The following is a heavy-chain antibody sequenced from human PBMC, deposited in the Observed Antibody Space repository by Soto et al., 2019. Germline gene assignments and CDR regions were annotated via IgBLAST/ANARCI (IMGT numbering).Heavy chain of an antibody. J-gene: IGHJ3*02. CDR1: GGSISSSSYS. CDR3: ARQGIAVAAQNDTFYI. D-gene: IGHD6-19*01. CDR2: IYYSGST. Sequence: QLQLQESGPGLVKPSETLSLTCTVSGGSISSSSYSWTWLRQPPGKGLEWIGSIYYSGSTYSNPSLKSRVTISVDTSTDHFSLKPSSVTAADAAVYYCARQGIAVAAQNDTFYIWGPGTMVTVAS. V-gene: IGHV4-39*01.